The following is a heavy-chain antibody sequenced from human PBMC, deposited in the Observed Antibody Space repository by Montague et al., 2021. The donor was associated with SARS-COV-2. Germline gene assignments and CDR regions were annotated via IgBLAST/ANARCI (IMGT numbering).Heavy chain of an antibody. CDR2: IYDSGHT. Sequence: TLSLTCAVSGGSISVDGYYWTWIRQRPGKGLEWIGYIYDSGHTYYNPSLESRVSLSVDTSKNQFSLTLTSVTAADTAVYFCARAHDYARFSDVDVWGQGTMVTVS. CDR1: GGSISVDGYY. D-gene: IGHD4/OR15-4a*01. V-gene: IGHV4-31*11. J-gene: IGHJ6*02. CDR3: ARAHDYARFSDVDV.